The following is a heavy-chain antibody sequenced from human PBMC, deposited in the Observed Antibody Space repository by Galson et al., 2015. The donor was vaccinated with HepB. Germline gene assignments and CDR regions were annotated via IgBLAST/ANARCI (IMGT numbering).Heavy chain of an antibody. D-gene: IGHD6-13*01. CDR3: AREWVLAAAARPEAFDI. J-gene: IGHJ3*02. CDR1: GFTFSPYV. CDR2: ISSSSSYI. Sequence: SLRLSCAASGFTFSPYVMSWVRQAPGKGLAWVSSISSSSSYIYYADSVKGRFTISRDNAKNSLYLQMNSLRAEDTAVYYCAREWVLAAAARPEAFDIWGQGTMVTVSS. V-gene: IGHV3-21*01.